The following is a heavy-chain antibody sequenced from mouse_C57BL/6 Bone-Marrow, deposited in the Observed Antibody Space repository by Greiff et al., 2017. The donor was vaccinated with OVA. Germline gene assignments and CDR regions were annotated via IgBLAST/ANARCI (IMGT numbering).Heavy chain of an antibody. CDR1: GFTFSDYY. CDR3: ARHNYGSGFAY. V-gene: IGHV5-12*01. CDR2: ISNGGGSS. D-gene: IGHD1-1*01. J-gene: IGHJ3*01. Sequence: DVKLVESGGGLVQPGGSLKLSCAASGFTFSDYYMYWVRQTPEKRLEWVAYISNGGGSSYYPATVKGRFTISRDNAKYTLYLQMSRLKSENTAMYYCARHNYGSGFAYWGQGTLVTVSA.